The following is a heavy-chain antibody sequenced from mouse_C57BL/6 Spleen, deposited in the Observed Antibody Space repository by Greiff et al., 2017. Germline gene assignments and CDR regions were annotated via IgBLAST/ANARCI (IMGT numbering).Heavy chain of an antibody. Sequence: QVTLKESGPGILQPSQTLSLTCSFSGFSLSTFGMGVGWIRQPSGKGLEWLAHIWWDDDKYYNPALKSRLTISKDTSKNQVFLKIANVDTADTATYYCARSHYYGSSNYYAMDYWGQGTSVTVSS. J-gene: IGHJ4*01. V-gene: IGHV8-8*01. D-gene: IGHD1-1*01. CDR2: IWWDDDK. CDR3: ARSHYYGSSNYYAMDY. CDR1: GFSLSTFGMG.